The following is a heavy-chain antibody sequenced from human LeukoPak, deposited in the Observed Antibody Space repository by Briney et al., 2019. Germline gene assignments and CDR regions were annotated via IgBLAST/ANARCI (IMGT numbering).Heavy chain of an antibody. D-gene: IGHD2-15*01. CDR2: INPSGGST. CDR3: ARGDCSGGSCPTSWAACFDY. J-gene: IGHJ4*02. Sequence: ASVKVSCKACGYTFTSYYMHWVRQAPGQGLEWMGIINPSGGSTSYAQKFQGRVTMTRDTSTSTVYMELSSLRSEDTAVYYCARGDCSGGSCPTSWAACFDYWGQGTLVTVSS. CDR1: GYTFTSYY. V-gene: IGHV1-46*01.